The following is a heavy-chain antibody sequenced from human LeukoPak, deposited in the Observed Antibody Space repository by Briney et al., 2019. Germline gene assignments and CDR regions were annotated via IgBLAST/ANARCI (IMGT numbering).Heavy chain of an antibody. CDR2: ISSSGSTI. J-gene: IGHJ4*02. V-gene: IGHV3-11*01. Sequence: GGSLRLSCAASGFTFSDYYMSWTRQAPGKGLEWVSYISSSGSTIYYADSVKGRFTISRDNSKYTLYLQMNSLRAEDTAVYYCVKGSGGGRPYYFDSWGQGTLATVSS. D-gene: IGHD3-16*01. CDR3: VKGSGGGRPYYFDS. CDR1: GFTFSDYY.